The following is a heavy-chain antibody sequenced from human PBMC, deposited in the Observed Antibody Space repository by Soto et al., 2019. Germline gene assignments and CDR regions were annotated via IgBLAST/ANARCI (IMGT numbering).Heavy chain of an antibody. D-gene: IGHD2-15*01. V-gene: IGHV1-3*01. J-gene: IGHJ4*02. CDR2: INVGNGNT. Sequence: ASLKVSCKAYGYTFTDYSIHWVRQAPGQGLEWMGWINVGNGNTGYSRKFQGRVTNARDMSASTAYIEVTSLTSEDTAIYYCAREGAHYTPLDHWGQGTLVTVSS. CDR1: GYTFTDYS. CDR3: AREGAHYTPLDH.